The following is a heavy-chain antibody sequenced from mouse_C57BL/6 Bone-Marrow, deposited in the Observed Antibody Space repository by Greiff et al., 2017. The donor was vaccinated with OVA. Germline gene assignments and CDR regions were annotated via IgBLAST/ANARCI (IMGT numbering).Heavy chain of an antibody. Sequence: QVQLQQPGAELVKPGASVKLSCKASGYTFTSYWMHWVKQRPGQGLEWIGMIHPNSGSTHYPEKFKSKATLTVDKSSNTAYMQLSSLTSEDSAVYYCAREVGPAWFAYWGQGTLVTVSA. CDR3: AREVGPAWFAY. CDR2: IHPNSGST. V-gene: IGHV1-64*01. CDR1: GYTFTSYW. J-gene: IGHJ3*01. D-gene: IGHD4-1*01.